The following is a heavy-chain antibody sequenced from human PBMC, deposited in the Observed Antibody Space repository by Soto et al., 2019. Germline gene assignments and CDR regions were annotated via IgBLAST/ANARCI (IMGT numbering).Heavy chain of an antibody. CDR2: IYYSGST. CDR3: ARQQQLVGIYYYYYGMDV. J-gene: IGHJ6*02. CDR1: GGSISSSSYY. V-gene: IGHV4-39*01. Sequence: SETLSLTCTVSGGSISSSSYYWGWIRQPPGKGLEWIGSIYYSGSTYYNPSLKSRVTISVDTSKNQFSLKLSSVTAADTAVYYCARQQQLVGIYYYYYGMDVWGQGTTVTVSS. D-gene: IGHD6-13*01.